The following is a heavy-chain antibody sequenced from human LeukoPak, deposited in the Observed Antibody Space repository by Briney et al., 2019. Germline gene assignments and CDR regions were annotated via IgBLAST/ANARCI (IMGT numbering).Heavy chain of an antibody. CDR3: ARDLLIAVAGPADY. V-gene: IGHV1-2*02. CDR2: INPNSGGT. CDR1: GYTFTGYY. J-gene: IGHJ4*02. Sequence: ASVKVSCKASGYTFTGYYMHWVRQAPGQGLEWMGGINPNSGGTNYAQKFQGRVTMTRDTSISTAYMELSRLRSDDTAVYYCARDLLIAVAGPADYWGQGTLVTVSS. D-gene: IGHD6-19*01.